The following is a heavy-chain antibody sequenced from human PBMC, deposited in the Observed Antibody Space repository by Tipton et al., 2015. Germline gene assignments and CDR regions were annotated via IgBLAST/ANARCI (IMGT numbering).Heavy chain of an antibody. J-gene: IGHJ6*02. CDR1: GGSISNYY. Sequence: TLSLTCTVSGGSISNYYWTWIRQSPGKGLDWIGYISYSGSPSYNPSLKSRVTISVDTSKNQLSLNLTSVTPADTAVYYCARVVRDCSSPPCXXXSPHNYYYALDVWGPGTTVAVSS. D-gene: IGHD2-2*01. CDR3: ARVVRDCSSPPCXXXSPHNYYYALDV. CDR2: ISYSGSP. V-gene: IGHV4-59*01.